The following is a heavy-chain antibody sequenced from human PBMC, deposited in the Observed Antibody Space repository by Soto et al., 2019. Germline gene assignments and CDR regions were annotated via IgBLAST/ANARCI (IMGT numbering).Heavy chain of an antibody. D-gene: IGHD3-10*01. CDR3: ARATVLLCPDY. CDR1: GGSISRYY. Sequence: PSETLSLTCTVSGGSISRYYWSWIRQPPGKGLEWIGYIYYSGSTNYNPSLKSRVTISVDTSKNQFSLKLSSVTAADTAVYYCARATVLLCPDYWGQGTLVTVSS. V-gene: IGHV4-59*01. J-gene: IGHJ4*02. CDR2: IYYSGST.